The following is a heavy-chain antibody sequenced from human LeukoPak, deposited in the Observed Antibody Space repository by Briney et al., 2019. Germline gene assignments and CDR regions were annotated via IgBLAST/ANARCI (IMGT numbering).Heavy chain of an antibody. D-gene: IGHD5-18*01. CDR1: GFTLGSHD. J-gene: IGHJ4*02. CDR3: VKEARGYHYTYFDY. V-gene: IGHV3-13*01. CDR2: VSSGFHA. Sequence: GGSLRLSCTASGFTLGSHDMHWVRHIPGQGLEWVAAVSSGFHAFFSDSVQGRFTVSREDARNSLYLQMNSLRAGDTAVYYCVKEARGYHYTYFDYWGQGTLVTVSS.